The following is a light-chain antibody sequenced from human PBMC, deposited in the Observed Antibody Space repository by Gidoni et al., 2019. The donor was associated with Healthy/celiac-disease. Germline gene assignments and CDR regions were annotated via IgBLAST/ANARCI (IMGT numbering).Light chain of an antibody. V-gene: IGLV7-46*01. CDR2: DTS. Sequence: QAVVTQEPSLTVSPGGTATLTSGSSTGAVTSGHYPYWFQQKPGQAPRTLIYDTSNKHSWTPARFSGSLVGGKAALTLAGEQPEDEAEYYCLLAYSGAQVFGGGTKLTVL. CDR3: LLAYSGAQV. J-gene: IGLJ2*01. CDR1: TGAVTSGHY.